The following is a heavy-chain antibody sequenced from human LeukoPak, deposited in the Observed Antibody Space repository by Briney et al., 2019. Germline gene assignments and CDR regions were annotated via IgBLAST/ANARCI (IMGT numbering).Heavy chain of an antibody. CDR1: GYTFTSYG. V-gene: IGHV1-18*01. CDR2: ISAYNGNT. D-gene: IGHD3-9*01. CDR3: ARDPRILTGYRRVSLYNWFDP. Sequence: ASVKVSCKASGYTFTSYGISWVRQAPGQGLEWMGWISAYNGNTNYAQKLQGRATMTTDTSTSTAYMELRSLRSDDTAVYYCARDPRILTGYRRVSLYNWFDPWGQGTLVTVSS. J-gene: IGHJ5*02.